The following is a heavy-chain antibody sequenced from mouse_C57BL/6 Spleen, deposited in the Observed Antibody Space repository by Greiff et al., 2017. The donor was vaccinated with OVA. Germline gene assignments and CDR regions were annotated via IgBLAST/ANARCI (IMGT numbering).Heavy chain of an antibody. CDR1: GYTFTSYG. D-gene: IGHD4-1*01. V-gene: IGHV1-81*01. CDR2: IYPRSGNT. CDR3: ARRELGRVYWYIDV. J-gene: IGHJ1*03. Sequence: QVQLQQSGAELARPGASVKLSCKASGYTFTSYGISWVKQRTGQGLEWIGEIYPRSGNTYYNEQFKGKATLTADKSSSTAYMELRSLTSEDSAVYFCARRELGRVYWYIDVWGTGTTVTVSS.